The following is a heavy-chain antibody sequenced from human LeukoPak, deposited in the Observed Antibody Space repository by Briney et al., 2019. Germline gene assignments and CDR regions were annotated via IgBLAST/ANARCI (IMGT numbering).Heavy chain of an antibody. D-gene: IGHD2-15*01. CDR1: GGSINNYY. V-gene: IGHV4-4*07. J-gene: IGHJ3*02. CDR2: IYTRGST. Sequence: SETLALACTVPGGSINNYYWSWIRQPAGKGLEWIGRIYTRGSTNYNPSLKSRVTMSVDTSKNQFSLKLSSVTAADTAVYYCARGRYCSADICSGGDAFDIWGQGTMVSVSS. CDR3: ARGRYCSADICSGGDAFDI.